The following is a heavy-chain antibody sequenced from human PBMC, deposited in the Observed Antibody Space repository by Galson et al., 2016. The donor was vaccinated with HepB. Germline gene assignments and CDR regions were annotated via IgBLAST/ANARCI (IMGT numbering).Heavy chain of an antibody. CDR2: IKEDGSDK. CDR3: ARRFNGWETDAFDL. V-gene: IGHV3-7*01. CDR1: GFTFKNHW. D-gene: IGHD6-19*01. Sequence: SLRLSCAASGFTFKNHWMNWVRQAPGKGLEWLANIKEDGSDKYYVASVKGRFTISRDDGKKSMYLQMNSLRDEDTAVYYCARRFNGWETDAFDLWGQGTMVTVSS. J-gene: IGHJ3*01.